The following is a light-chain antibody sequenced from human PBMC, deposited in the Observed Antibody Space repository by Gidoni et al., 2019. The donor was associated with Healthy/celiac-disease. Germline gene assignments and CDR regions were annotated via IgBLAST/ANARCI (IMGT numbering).Light chain of an antibody. Sequence: AIRMTQSPFSLSASVGDRVTITCWASQGISSYLAWYQQKPAKAPKLFIYYASSLQSGVSSRFSGSGSGTDYTLTISSLQPEDFATYYCQQYYSTPLGQXTRLEIK. CDR3: QQYYSTP. V-gene: IGKV1D-43*01. J-gene: IGKJ5*01. CDR1: QGISSY. CDR2: YAS.